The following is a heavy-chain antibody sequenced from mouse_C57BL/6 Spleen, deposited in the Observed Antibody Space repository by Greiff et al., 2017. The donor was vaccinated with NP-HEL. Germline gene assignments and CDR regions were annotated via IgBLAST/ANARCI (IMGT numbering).Heavy chain of an antibody. D-gene: IGHD1-1*01. CDR3: ARSTTGAMDY. CDR2: INPSTGGT. Sequence: EVKLQQSGPELVKPGASVKISCKASGYSFTGYYMNWVKQSPEKSLEWIGEINPSTGGTTYNQKFKAKATLTVDKSSSTAYMQLKSLTSEDSAVYYCARSTTGAMDYWGQGTSVTVSS. V-gene: IGHV1-42*01. J-gene: IGHJ4*01. CDR1: GYSFTGYY.